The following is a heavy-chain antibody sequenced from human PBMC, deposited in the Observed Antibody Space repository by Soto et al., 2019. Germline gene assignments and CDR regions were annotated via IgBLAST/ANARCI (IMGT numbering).Heavy chain of an antibody. Sequence: GASVKVSCKASGGTFSSYAISWVRQAPGQGLEWMGGIIPIFGTANYAQKFQGRVTITADESTGTAYMELSSLRSEDTAVYYCARXGLVPAAIFLPYYGMDVWGQGTTVTVSS. CDR3: ARXGLVPAAIFLPYYGMDV. CDR1: GGTFSSYA. D-gene: IGHD2-2*01. CDR2: IIPIFGTA. J-gene: IGHJ6*02. V-gene: IGHV1-69*13.